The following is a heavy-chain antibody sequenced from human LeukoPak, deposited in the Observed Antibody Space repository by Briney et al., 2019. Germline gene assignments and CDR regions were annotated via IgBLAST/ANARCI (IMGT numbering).Heavy chain of an antibody. V-gene: IGHV3-23*01. CDR2: ISGSGGST. J-gene: IGHJ4*02. Sequence: GGSLRLSCAASGFTFSSYAMRWVRQAPGKGLEWVSAISGSGGSTYYADSVKGRFTISRDNAKNSLYLQMNSLRAEDTAVYYCARGGRYYGSGTDPFDYWGQGTLVTVSS. D-gene: IGHD3-10*01. CDR1: GFTFSSYA. CDR3: ARGGRYYGSGTDPFDY.